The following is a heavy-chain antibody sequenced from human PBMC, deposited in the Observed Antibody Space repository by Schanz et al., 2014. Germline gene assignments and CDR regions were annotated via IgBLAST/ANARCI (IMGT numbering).Heavy chain of an antibody. CDR1: GFTFSSYA. D-gene: IGHD1-20*01. J-gene: IGHJ4*02. CDR3: ANNWNLDY. CDR2: ISGRDGST. Sequence: EVQLLESGGGLVQPGGSLRLSCAASGFTFSSYAMTWVRQAPGMGLEWVSAISGRDGSTYYADSVRGRFTISRDNSKNTLYLQMNSLRAEDTAVYYSANNWNLDYWGQGTLVTVSS. V-gene: IGHV3-23*01.